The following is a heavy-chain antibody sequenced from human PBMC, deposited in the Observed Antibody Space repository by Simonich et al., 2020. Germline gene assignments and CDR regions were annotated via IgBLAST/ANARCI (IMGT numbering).Heavy chain of an antibody. V-gene: IGHV3-23*01. CDR3: AKDLGERITMIVVVIDAFDI. D-gene: IGHD3-22*01. CDR2: ISGSGGST. CDR1: GFTFSSYA. Sequence: GGGLVQPGGSLRLSCAASGFTFSSYAMSWVRQAPGKGLEWVSAISGSGGSTYYEDSVKGRFTIFRDNSKNTLYLQMNSLRAEDTAVYYCAKDLGERITMIVVVIDAFDIWGQGTMVTVSS. J-gene: IGHJ3*02.